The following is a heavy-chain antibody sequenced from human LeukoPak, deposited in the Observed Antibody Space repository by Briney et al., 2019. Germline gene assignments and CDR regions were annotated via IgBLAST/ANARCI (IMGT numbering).Heavy chain of an antibody. CDR3: ARDGIAVATLDY. CDR2: ISSSSSYI. CDR1: GFTFSSYS. Sequence: GSLRLSCAASGFTFSSYSMNWVRQAPGKGLEWVSSISSSSSYIYYADSVKGRFTISRDNAKNSLYLQMNSLRAEDTAVYYCARDGIAVATLDYWGQGTLVTVSS. V-gene: IGHV3-21*01. J-gene: IGHJ4*02. D-gene: IGHD6-19*01.